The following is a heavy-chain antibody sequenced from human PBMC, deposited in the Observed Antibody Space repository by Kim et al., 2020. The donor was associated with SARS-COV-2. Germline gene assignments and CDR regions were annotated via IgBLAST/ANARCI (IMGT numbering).Heavy chain of an antibody. CDR2: IYNGGDST. Sequence: GGSLRLSCAASGFNFRSYTMTWVRQTPGKGLEWVALIYNGGDSTYYAESVKGRFIISRDDSKNTVCLQMNSLRAEDTAVYFCARQGGYTSGWGGFTQYNTMAVWGQGTTVTVSS. J-gene: IGHJ6*02. CDR3: ARQGGYTSGWGGFTQYNTMAV. V-gene: IGHV3-23*03. D-gene: IGHD6-19*01. CDR1: GFNFRSYT.